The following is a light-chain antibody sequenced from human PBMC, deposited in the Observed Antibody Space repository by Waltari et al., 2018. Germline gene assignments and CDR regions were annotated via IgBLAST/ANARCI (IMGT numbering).Light chain of an antibody. Sequence: DIQMTQSPSTLSAFVGDRVTITCRASQSIRSYLAWYQQRPGEAPELLIYQASSLESGVASRFSGGGSGTEFTLTITSLQPDDFATYYCQQYDSFPWTFGQGTKVEIK. V-gene: IGKV1-5*03. J-gene: IGKJ1*01. CDR1: QSIRSY. CDR2: QAS. CDR3: QQYDSFPWT.